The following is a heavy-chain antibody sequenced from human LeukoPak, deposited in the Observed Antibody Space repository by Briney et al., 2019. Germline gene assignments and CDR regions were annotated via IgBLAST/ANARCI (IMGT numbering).Heavy chain of an antibody. J-gene: IGHJ6*02. Sequence: SETLSLTCTVSGGSISSYYWSWIRQPPGKGLEWMGYIYYSGSTNYNPSLKSRVTISVDTSKNQFSLKLSSVTAADTAVYYCARAFVDTAMGHYYYYGMDVWGQGTTVTVSS. V-gene: IGHV4-59*01. CDR3: ARAFVDTAMGHYYYYGMDV. CDR2: IYYSGST. D-gene: IGHD5-18*01. CDR1: GGSISSYY.